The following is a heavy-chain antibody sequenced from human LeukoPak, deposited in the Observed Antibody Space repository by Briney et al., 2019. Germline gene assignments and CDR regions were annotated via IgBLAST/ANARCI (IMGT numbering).Heavy chain of an antibody. D-gene: IGHD3-10*01. CDR2: INSDGSST. J-gene: IGHJ6*03. CDR1: GFTFSSYW. CDR3: ARGLMVRGVMWRYYYYMDV. Sequence: GGSLRLSCAASGFTFSSYWMHWVRQAPGKGLVWVSRINSDGSSTSYADSVKGRFTISRDNSKNTLYLQMNSLRAEDTAVYYCARGLMVRGVMWRYYYYMDVWGKGTTVTISS. V-gene: IGHV3-74*01.